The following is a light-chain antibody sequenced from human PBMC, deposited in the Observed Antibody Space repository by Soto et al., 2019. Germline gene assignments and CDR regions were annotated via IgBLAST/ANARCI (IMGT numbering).Light chain of an antibody. CDR1: SSDVGAYNY. V-gene: IGLV2-11*01. CDR2: DVT. Sequence: QSALTQPRSVSGSPGQSVTISCTGTSSDVGAYNYVSWYQQHPGKAPKLMIYDVTKRPSGVPDRFSCYKSGNTASLTISGLQAEDEADYYCYSYARTDSGVFGGGTKLTVL. CDR3: YSYARTDSGV. J-gene: IGLJ2*01.